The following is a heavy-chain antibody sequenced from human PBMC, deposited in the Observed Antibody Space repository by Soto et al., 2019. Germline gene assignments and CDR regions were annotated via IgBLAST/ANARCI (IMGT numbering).Heavy chain of an antibody. D-gene: IGHD2-15*01. CDR3: AREQWGYDS. J-gene: IGHJ4*02. Sequence: VQLQESGPELVKPSQTLSLTCTVSGGSISTNGHYWTWIRQHPGKGLEWIAYIYYTGNSYLNPSLKSRLSISVDTSKNQFSLELRSVTAADTAVYYCAREQWGYDSWGQGTLVTVSS. V-gene: IGHV4-31*03. CDR1: GGSISTNGHY. CDR2: IYYTGNS.